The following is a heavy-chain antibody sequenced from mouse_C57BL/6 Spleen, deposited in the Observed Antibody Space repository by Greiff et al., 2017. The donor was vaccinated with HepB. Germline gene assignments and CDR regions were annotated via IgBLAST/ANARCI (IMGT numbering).Heavy chain of an antibody. D-gene: IGHD1-1*01. CDR1: GFSFNTYA. Sequence: EVKLLESGGGLVQPKGSLKLSCAASGFSFNTYAMNWVRQAPGKGLEWVARIRSKSNNYATYYADSVKDRFTISRDDSESMLYLQMNNLKTEDTAMYYWVRQSYGSSHWYFDVWGTGTTVTVSS. CDR3: VRQSYGSSHWYFDV. CDR2: IRSKSNNYAT. V-gene: IGHV10-1*01. J-gene: IGHJ1*03.